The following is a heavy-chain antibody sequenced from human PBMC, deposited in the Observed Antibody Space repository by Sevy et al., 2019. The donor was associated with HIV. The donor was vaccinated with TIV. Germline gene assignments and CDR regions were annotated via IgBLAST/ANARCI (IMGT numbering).Heavy chain of an antibody. CDR1: GFTFSGFA. D-gene: IGHD1-26*01. CDR3: ARVGIDYNMEV. J-gene: IGHJ6*02. Sequence: GGSLRLSCAASGFTFSGFAMHWVRQAPGKGLEWVAVISYDGSKKYYGDFVKGRFTISRVNSKNTLYLQMNSLRAEDTAVYFCARVGIDYNMEVWGQGTTVTVSS. CDR2: ISYDGSKK. V-gene: IGHV3-30*04.